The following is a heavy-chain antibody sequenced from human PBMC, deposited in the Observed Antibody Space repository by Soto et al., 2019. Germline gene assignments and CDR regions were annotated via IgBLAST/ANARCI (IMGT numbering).Heavy chain of an antibody. D-gene: IGHD1-1*01. CDR2: IYWDDDK. CDR3: PHRLSGYNWSGGYFDY. V-gene: IGHV2-5*02. Sequence: QITLKESGPTRVQPTQTLTLTCTFSGFSLTSRPMGVGWIRQPPGKALEWLVFIYWDDDKRYNPSLKNRLTVPKDTSGNQGVLPMTNMDAVDTATYSCPHRLSGYNWSGGYFDYWGQGALVTVSS. J-gene: IGHJ4*02. CDR1: GFSLTSRPMG.